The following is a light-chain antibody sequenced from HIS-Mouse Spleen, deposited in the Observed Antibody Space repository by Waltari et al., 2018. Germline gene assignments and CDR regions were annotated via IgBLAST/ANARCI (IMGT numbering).Light chain of an antibody. J-gene: IGLJ1*01. CDR3: AAWDDSLSGLYV. V-gene: IGLV1-47*01. CDR1: SSNIGSNY. Sequence: QSVLTQPPSASGTPGQRVTISCSGISSNIGSNYVSWYQQLPGTAPKLLIYRNNQRPSGVPDRFSGSKSGTSASLAISGLRSEDEADYYCAAWDDSLSGLYVFGTGTKVTVL. CDR2: RNN.